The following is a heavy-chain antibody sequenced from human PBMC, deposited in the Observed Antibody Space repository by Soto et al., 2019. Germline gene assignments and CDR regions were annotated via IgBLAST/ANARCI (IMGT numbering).Heavy chain of an antibody. CDR2: IYYSGST. CDR1: GGSISSSSYY. Sequence: SETLSLTCTVSGGSISSSSYYWGWIRQPPGKGLEWIGSIYYSGSTYYNPSLKSRVTISVDTSKNQFSLKLSSVTAADTAVYYCARYSSGWSPRDYWGQGTLVTVSS. V-gene: IGHV4-39*01. CDR3: ARYSSGWSPRDY. J-gene: IGHJ4*02. D-gene: IGHD6-19*01.